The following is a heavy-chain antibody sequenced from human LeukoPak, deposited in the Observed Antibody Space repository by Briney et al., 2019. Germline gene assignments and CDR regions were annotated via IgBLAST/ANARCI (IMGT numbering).Heavy chain of an antibody. J-gene: IGHJ4*02. CDR2: VIPTFNIR. V-gene: IGHV1-69*17. Sequence: ASVKVSCKVSGGTFSNHGVTWVRQAPGQGLEWMGRVIPTFNIRNYAQKFQGRVTITADKSTSTGYMELSSLRSDDTAVYYCARDLPSPVPGKNYFDSWGQGTLVVVSS. CDR1: GGTFSNHG. CDR3: ARDLPSPVPGKNYFDS. D-gene: IGHD6-19*01.